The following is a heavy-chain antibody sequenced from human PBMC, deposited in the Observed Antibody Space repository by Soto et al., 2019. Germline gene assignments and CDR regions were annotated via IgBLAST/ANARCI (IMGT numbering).Heavy chain of an antibody. V-gene: IGHV3-7*03. CDR3: ARERGYYDFWSGALNRYYGMDV. D-gene: IGHD3-3*01. CDR1: GFTFSSYW. CDR2: IKQDGSEK. J-gene: IGHJ6*02. Sequence: GGSLRLSCASSGFTFSSYWMNWVRQAPGKGLEWVANIKQDGSEKYYVDSVRGRFTISRDNAENTLYLQMSSLRAEDTAVYFCARERGYYDFWSGALNRYYGMDVWGQGTTVTVSS.